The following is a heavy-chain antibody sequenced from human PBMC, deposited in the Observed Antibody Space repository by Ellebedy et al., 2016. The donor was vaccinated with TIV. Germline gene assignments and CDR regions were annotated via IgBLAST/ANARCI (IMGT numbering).Heavy chain of an antibody. CDR3: VKGRYSASYPGTFDI. CDR2: ISGGGNT. V-gene: IGHV3-23*01. D-gene: IGHD1-26*01. Sequence: GESLKISCAASGFTFSNYGMSWVRQAPGKGLEWVSSISGGGNTYYADYVKGRFTIFRDNSKNTLHLQMSSLRAEDTAVYYCVKGRYSASYPGTFDIWGQGTMVTVSS. CDR1: GFTFSNYG. J-gene: IGHJ3*02.